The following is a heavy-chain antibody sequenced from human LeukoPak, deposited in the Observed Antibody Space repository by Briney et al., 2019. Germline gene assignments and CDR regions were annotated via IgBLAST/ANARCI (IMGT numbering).Heavy chain of an antibody. CDR3: ARAVVVPAARGSGWFDP. V-gene: IGHV3-23*01. D-gene: IGHD2-2*01. Sequence: PGGSLRLSCAASGFTFSSYAMSWVRQAPGKGLEWVSAISGSGGSTYYADSVKGRFTISRDNSKNTLYLQMNSLRAEDTAVYYCARAVVVPAARGSGWFDPWGQGTLVTVSS. J-gene: IGHJ5*02. CDR1: GFTFSSYA. CDR2: ISGSGGST.